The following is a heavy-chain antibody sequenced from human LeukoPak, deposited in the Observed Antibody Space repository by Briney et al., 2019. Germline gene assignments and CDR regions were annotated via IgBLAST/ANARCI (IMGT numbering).Heavy chain of an antibody. CDR1: GGSFSGYY. J-gene: IGHJ4*02. CDR2: INHSGST. Sequence: SETLSLTCAVYGGSFSGYYRSWIREPPRKGLEWVWEINHSGSTIYSPSLKSRVTISLVTSKNELSLEMNSVTGADTAVYYCGRSGDSSGYYAFWGQGILVTVSS. CDR3: GRSGDSSGYYAF. V-gene: IGHV4-34*01. D-gene: IGHD3-22*01.